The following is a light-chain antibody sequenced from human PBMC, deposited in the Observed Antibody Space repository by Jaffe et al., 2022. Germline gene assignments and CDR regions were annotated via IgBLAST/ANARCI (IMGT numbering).Light chain of an antibody. V-gene: IGKV3-15*01. Sequence: EIVMTQSPATLSVSPGERATLSCRASQSISSNLAWYQQKPGQAPSLLIYGASTRATGIPARFSGSGSGTDFTLTISSLQSEDFAVYYCQQYNNWPLTFGQGTRLEIK. J-gene: IGKJ5*01. CDR3: QQYNNWPLT. CDR1: QSISSN. CDR2: GAS.